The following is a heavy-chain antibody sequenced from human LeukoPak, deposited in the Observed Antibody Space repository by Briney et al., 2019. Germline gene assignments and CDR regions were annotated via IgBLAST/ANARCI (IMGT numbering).Heavy chain of an antibody. CDR1: GFTFSAYA. V-gene: IGHV3-23*01. CDR2: TSGTGGST. CDR3: AKVPNDYGDYSGMDV. D-gene: IGHD4-17*01. J-gene: IGHJ6*02. Sequence: GGSLRLSCAASGFTFSAYAMTWVRQAPEKGLEWVSATSGTGGSTYYVDSVKGRFTISRDNSKNTLYLQMNSLRAEDTAVYYCAKVPNDYGDYSGMDVWGQGTTVTVS.